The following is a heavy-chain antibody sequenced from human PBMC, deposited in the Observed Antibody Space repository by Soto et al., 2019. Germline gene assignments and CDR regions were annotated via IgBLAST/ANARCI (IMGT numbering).Heavy chain of an antibody. CDR3: AKDQGLNYYDSSGYYFDY. V-gene: IGHV3-23*01. J-gene: IGHJ4*02. CDR1: GFTFSSYA. CDR2: ISGSGGST. Sequence: GGSLRLSCAASGFTFSSYAMSWVRQAPGKGLEWVSAISGSGGSTYYEDSVKGRFTISRDNSKNTLYLQMNSLRAEDTAVYYCAKDQGLNYYDSSGYYFDYWGQGTLVTVSS. D-gene: IGHD3-22*01.